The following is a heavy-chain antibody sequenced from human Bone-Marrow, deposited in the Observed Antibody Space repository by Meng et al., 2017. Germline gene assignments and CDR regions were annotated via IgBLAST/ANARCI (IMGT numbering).Heavy chain of an antibody. V-gene: IGHV1-18*01. CDR3: ARDWREIAVPRTPTDDY. CDR1: GYTFTSYG. CDR2: ISAYNGNT. Sequence: ASVKVSCKASGYTFTSYGISWVRQAPGRGLEWMGWISAYNGNTNYAQKLQGRVTMTTDTSTSTAYMELRSLRSDDTAVYYCARDWREIAVPRTPTDDYWGQGTLVTVSS. J-gene: IGHJ4*02. D-gene: IGHD6-19*01.